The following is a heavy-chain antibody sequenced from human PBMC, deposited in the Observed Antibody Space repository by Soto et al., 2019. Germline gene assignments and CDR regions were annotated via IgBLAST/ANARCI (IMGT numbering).Heavy chain of an antibody. CDR2: ISAYNGNT. CDR3: ARDPPPPDY. J-gene: IGHJ4*02. V-gene: IGHV1-18*01. Sequence: QVQLVQSGAEVKKPGASVKVSCKASGYTFASYAISWMRQAPGQGLEWMGWISAYNGNTNYAQKRQGRVTMTKDTATITAYMELRSLRSDDTAVYYCARDPPPPDYWGQGTLVTVSS. CDR1: GYTFASYA.